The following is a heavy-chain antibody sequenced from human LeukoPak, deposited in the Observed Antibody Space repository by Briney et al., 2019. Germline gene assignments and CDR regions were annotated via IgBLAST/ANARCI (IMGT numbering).Heavy chain of an antibody. V-gene: IGHV3-66*01. CDR2: IYSGGST. D-gene: IGHD3-16*01. CDR1: GFTVSSNY. J-gene: IGHJ4*02. Sequence: GGSLRLSCAASGFTVSSNYMSWVRQTPGKGLEWVSVIYSGGSTYYADSVKGRFTISRDNAKNSLYLQMNSLRGEDTAVYYCARGSSRAGGFFDYWGQGTLVTVSS. CDR3: ARGSSRAGGFFDY.